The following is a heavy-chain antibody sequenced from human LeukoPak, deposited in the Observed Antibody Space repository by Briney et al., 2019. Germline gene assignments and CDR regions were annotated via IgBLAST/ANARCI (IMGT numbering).Heavy chain of an antibody. D-gene: IGHD3-3*01. V-gene: IGHV3-15*01. CDR2: IKSKTDGGTT. J-gene: IGHJ6*03. Sequence: PGGSLRLSCAASGFTFSNAWMSWVRQAPGKGLEWVGRIKSKTDGGTTDYAAPVKGRFTISRDDSKNTLYLQMNSLKTEDTAVYYCTTMQGDDFWSGLYYMDVWGKGTTVTVSS. CDR3: TTMQGDDFWSGLYYMDV. CDR1: GFTFSNAW.